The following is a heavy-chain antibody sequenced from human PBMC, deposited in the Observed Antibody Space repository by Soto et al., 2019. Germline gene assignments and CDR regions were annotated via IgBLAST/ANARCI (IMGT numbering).Heavy chain of an antibody. CDR2: IYYSGST. CDR1: GGSISSGDW. CDR3: ARRGCDSIFVSLDY. D-gene: IGHD2-21*02. Sequence: QVQLQESGPGLVKPSGTLSLTCAVSGGSISSGDWCWSWVRQSPGKGLEWLGEIYYSGSTTYNPSLKCRVTISADKSENHFSVSLSSVIAADTAVYYLARRGCDSIFVSLDYWGQGTLVTVAS. V-gene: IGHV4-4*02. J-gene: IGHJ4*02.